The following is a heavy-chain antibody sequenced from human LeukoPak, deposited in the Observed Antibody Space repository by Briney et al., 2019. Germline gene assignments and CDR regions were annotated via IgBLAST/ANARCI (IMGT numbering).Heavy chain of an antibody. CDR1: GFTFSSYA. D-gene: IGHD6-19*01. V-gene: IGHV3-30-3*01. CDR3: ARAVYSSGWYPWFDP. J-gene: IGHJ5*02. Sequence: GGSLRLSCAASGFTFSSYAMHWVRQAPGKGLEWVAVISYDGSNKYYADSVKGRFTISRDNSENTLYLQMNSLRAEDTAVYYCARAVYSSGWYPWFDPWGQGTLVTVSS. CDR2: ISYDGSNK.